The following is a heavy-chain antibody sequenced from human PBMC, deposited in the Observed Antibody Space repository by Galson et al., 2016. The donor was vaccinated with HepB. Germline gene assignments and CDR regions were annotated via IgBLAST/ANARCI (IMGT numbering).Heavy chain of an antibody. V-gene: IGHV3-73*01. CDR2: IRTEPFNYAT. D-gene: IGHD6-19*01. CDR1: GFTFSDAA. Sequence: SLRLSCAASGFTFSDAAMYWVRQASGKGLEFVVRIRTEPFNYATIYGASVKGRFTISRDDSKSTVYLQMNSLKTEDSAVYYCTRQGKTSLAGTGFDYWGQGTLVTVSS. J-gene: IGHJ4*02. CDR3: TRQGKTSLAGTGFDY.